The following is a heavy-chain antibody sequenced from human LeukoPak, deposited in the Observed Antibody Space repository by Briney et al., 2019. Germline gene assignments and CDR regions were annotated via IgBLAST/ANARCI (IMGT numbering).Heavy chain of an antibody. CDR3: AGLENMYDSKAFDI. Sequence: PSETLSLTCTVSGGSISSYYWSWIRQPPGKGLEWIGYIYYSGSTNYNPSLKSRVTISVDTSKNQFSLKLSSVTAADTAVYYCAGLENMYDSKAFDIWGQGTMVTVSS. J-gene: IGHJ3*02. D-gene: IGHD3-22*01. V-gene: IGHV4-59*08. CDR1: GGSISSYY. CDR2: IYYSGST.